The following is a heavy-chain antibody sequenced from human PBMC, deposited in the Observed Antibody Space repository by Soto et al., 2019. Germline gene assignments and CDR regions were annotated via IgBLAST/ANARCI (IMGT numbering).Heavy chain of an antibody. D-gene: IGHD6-19*01. CDR1: GDSVSGTSAA. CDR3: ASGWALQ. Sequence: QVHLQQSGPGLVKPSQTLSLTCAISGDSVSGTSAAWNWIRQSPSRGLEWLGRTYYRSEWHFDYAESVTGRISISADTSKNQFSLQLNSVTPEDTAVYYCASGWALQWGQGTLVTVSS. CDR2: TYYRSEWHF. V-gene: IGHV6-1*01. J-gene: IGHJ4*02.